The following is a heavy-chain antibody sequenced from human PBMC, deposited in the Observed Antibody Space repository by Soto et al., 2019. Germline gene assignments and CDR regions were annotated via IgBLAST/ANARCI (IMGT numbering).Heavy chain of an antibody. CDR3: ARASQESSISSYGLDAFDI. CDR2: IYYSGST. CDR1: GGSISSGDYY. Sequence: PSETLSLTCTVSGGSISSGDYYWSWIRQPPGKGLEWIGYIYYSGSTYYNPSLKSRVTISVDTSKNQFSLKLSSVTAADTAVYYCARASQESSISSYGLDAFDIWGQGTMVTVSS. J-gene: IGHJ3*02. V-gene: IGHV4-30-4*01. D-gene: IGHD6-6*01.